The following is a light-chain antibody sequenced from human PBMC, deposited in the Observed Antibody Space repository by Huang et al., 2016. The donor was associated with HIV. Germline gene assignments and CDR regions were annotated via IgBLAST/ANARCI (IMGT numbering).Light chain of an antibody. Sequence: DIQMTQAPPSLSAAVGDRVIITCRASQIINKYLKWYQQMPGRAPKLLISGASSLQGGVSSRFSGSGSGTDFTLTIRDLQPEDTATYHCQQSYNIPRTFGQGTLLEI. V-gene: IGKV1-39*01. J-gene: IGKJ2*01. CDR1: QIINKY. CDR3: QQSYNIPRT. CDR2: GAS.